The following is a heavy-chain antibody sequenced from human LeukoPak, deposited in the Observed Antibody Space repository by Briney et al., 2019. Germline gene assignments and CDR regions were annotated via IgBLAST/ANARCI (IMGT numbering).Heavy chain of an antibody. J-gene: IGHJ2*01. Sequence: PSETLSLTCTVSGGSISSYYWSWIRQPAGRGLEWIGRIYTSGSINYNPSLESRVTMSVDTSKNQFSLRLSSVTAADTAVYYCARYCSSTNCYHWYFDLWGRGTLVTVSS. CDR2: IYTSGSI. CDR3: ARYCSSTNCYHWYFDL. CDR1: GGSISSYY. V-gene: IGHV4-4*07. D-gene: IGHD2-2*01.